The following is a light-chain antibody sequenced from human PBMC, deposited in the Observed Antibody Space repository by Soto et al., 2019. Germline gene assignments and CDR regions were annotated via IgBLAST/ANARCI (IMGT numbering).Light chain of an antibody. CDR3: MQSIQTPLT. Sequence: EIVMTQSPLSLPVIPGEPASISCRSSQSLLHSNGYNYLDWYLQKPGQSPQLLIYLGSNRASGVPDRCSGSGSGTDFTLKISRVEAEDVGIYYCMQSIQTPLTFGGGTKVEIK. J-gene: IGKJ4*01. CDR1: QSLLHSNGYNY. V-gene: IGKV2-28*01. CDR2: LGS.